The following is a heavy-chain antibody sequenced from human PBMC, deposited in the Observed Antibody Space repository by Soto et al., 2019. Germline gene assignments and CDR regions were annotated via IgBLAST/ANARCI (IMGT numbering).Heavy chain of an antibody. V-gene: IGHV3-30*18. CDR1: GFTFSSYA. D-gene: IGHD3-22*01. Sequence: GGSLRLSCAASGFTFSSYAMSWVRQAPGKGLEWVAVISYDGSNKYYADSVKGRFTISRDNSKNTLYLQMNSLRAEDTAVYYCAKELKYYYDSSGYYLDYWGQGTLVTVSS. CDR2: ISYDGSNK. J-gene: IGHJ4*02. CDR3: AKELKYYYDSSGYYLDY.